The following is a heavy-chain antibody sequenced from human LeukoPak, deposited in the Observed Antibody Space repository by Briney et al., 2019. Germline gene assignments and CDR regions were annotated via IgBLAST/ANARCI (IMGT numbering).Heavy chain of an antibody. J-gene: IGHJ3*01. V-gene: IGHV3-7*01. Sequence: GGSLRLSCTASGFTFSNYWMSWVRQAPGKGLEWVANIKQDGNEKYYVDSVKGRFTVSRDTTKNSLNLQMNSLTGEDTAMYYCARDLNSDYPNDSLDVWGQGTMVTVSS. CDR1: GFTFSNYW. D-gene: IGHD4-11*01. CDR3: ARDLNSDYPNDSLDV. CDR2: IKQDGNEK.